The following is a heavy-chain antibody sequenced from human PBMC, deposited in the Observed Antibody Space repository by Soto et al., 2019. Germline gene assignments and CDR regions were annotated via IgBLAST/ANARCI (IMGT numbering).Heavy chain of an antibody. CDR1: GFTFSSYG. Sequence: QVQLVESGGGVVQPGRSLRLSCAASGFTFSSYGMHWVRQAPGKGLEWVAVISYDGSNKYYADSVKGRFTISRDNSKNTLYLKMNSLRAEDTAVYYCAKDLFQWELYFDYWGQGTLVTVSS. J-gene: IGHJ4*02. CDR2: ISYDGSNK. V-gene: IGHV3-30*18. D-gene: IGHD1-26*01. CDR3: AKDLFQWELYFDY.